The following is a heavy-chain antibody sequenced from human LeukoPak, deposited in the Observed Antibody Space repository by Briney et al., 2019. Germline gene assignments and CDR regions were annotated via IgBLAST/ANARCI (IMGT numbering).Heavy chain of an antibody. Sequence: ASVKVSCKASGYTFTSYDINWVRQATGQGLEWMGWMNPNSGNTGYAQKFQGRVTMTRNTSISTAYMELSSLRSEDTAVYYCARLDITMVRGVIMSDYYYGMDVWGQGTTVTVSS. CDR2: MNPNSGNT. CDR3: ARLDITMVRGVIMSDYYYGMDV. CDR1: GYTFTSYD. D-gene: IGHD3-10*01. J-gene: IGHJ6*02. V-gene: IGHV1-8*01.